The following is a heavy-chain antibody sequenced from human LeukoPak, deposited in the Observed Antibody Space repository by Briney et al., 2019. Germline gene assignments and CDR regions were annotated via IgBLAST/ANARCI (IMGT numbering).Heavy chain of an antibody. D-gene: IGHD2-8*01. J-gene: IGHJ4*02. CDR1: GFTFSSYA. CDR3: ASRGVY. V-gene: IGHV3-23*01. Sequence: GGSLRLSCAASGFTFSSYAMSWVRQAPGKGLEWVSAISGSGGSTFYADSVKGRFTISRDNAKNSLYLQMNSLRAEDTAAYFCASRGVYWGQGTLVTVSS. CDR2: ISGSGGST.